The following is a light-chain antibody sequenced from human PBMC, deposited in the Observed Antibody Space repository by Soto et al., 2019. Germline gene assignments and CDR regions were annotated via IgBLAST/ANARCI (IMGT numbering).Light chain of an antibody. J-gene: IGKJ2*01. CDR2: GAS. Sequence: EIVLTQSPGTLSLSPGERATLSCRASQSVSSSYLAWYQQKPGQAPRLLIYGASSRATGIPDRFSGSGSGTDFTLTISRLEPEDFAVYDCQQYGSSPPYTFGHGTKLEIK. V-gene: IGKV3-20*01. CDR3: QQYGSSPPYT. CDR1: QSVSSSY.